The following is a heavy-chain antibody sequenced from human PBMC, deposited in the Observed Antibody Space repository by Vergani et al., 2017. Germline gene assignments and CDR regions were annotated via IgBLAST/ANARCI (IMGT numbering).Heavy chain of an antibody. V-gene: IGHV3-30*02. CDR1: GFTFNSYG. CDR3: AKEGGGYCSGGTCYPEY. Sequence: QVQLVESGGGVVQPGGSLRLSCEASGFTFNSYGMNWVRQAPGKGPEGVASIRSDESRRYYGDSMEGPFTISRDNSKNTLYLQMKSLRPEDTAVYYCAKEGGGYCSGGTCYPEYWGQGTLVIVSS. CDR2: IRSDESRR. J-gene: IGHJ4*02. D-gene: IGHD2-15*01.